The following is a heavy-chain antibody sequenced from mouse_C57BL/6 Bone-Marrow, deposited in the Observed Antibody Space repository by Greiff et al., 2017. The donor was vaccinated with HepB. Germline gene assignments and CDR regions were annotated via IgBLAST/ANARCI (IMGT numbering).Heavy chain of an antibody. Sequence: VQLKQSGAELVKPGASVKLSCTASGFNIKDYYMHWVKQRTEQGLEWIGRIDPEDGETKYDPKFQGKATITADTSSNTAYLQLSSLTSEDTAVYYCARRDYGSSYGWYYDVWGTGTTVTVSS. V-gene: IGHV14-2*01. CDR3: ARRDYGSSYGWYYDV. CDR1: GFNIKDYY. J-gene: IGHJ1*03. CDR2: IDPEDGET. D-gene: IGHD1-1*01.